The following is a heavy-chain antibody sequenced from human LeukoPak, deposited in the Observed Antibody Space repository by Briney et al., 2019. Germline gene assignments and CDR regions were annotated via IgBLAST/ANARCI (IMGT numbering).Heavy chain of an antibody. Sequence: PGGSLRLSCAAFGFTFSSYGMHWVRQAPGKGLEWVAVISYDGSNKYYADSVKGRFTISRDNSKNTLYLQMNSLRAEDTAVYYCAKDGRYCSGGSCYGPSTYYFDYWGQGTLVTVSS. J-gene: IGHJ4*02. D-gene: IGHD2-15*01. CDR2: ISYDGSNK. V-gene: IGHV3-30*18. CDR3: AKDGRYCSGGSCYGPSTYYFDY. CDR1: GFTFSSYG.